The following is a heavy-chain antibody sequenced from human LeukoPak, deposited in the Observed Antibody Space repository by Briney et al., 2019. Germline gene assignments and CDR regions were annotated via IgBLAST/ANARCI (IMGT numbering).Heavy chain of an antibody. CDR2: IYYSGST. CDR1: GGSISSSSYY. CDR3: ARPSLYDSSGYYYVNDAFDI. V-gene: IGHV4-39*01. J-gene: IGHJ3*02. D-gene: IGHD3-22*01. Sequence: ASETLSLTCTVSGGSISSSSYYWGWIRQPPGKGLEWIGSIYYSGSTYYNPSLKGRVTISVDTSKNQFSLKLSSVTAADTAVYYCARPSLYDSSGYYYVNDAFDIWGQGTMVTVSS.